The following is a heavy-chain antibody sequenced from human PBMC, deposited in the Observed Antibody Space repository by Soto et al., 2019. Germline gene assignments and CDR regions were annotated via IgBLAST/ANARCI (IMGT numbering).Heavy chain of an antibody. J-gene: IGHJ2*01. CDR3: ARESIAAAGTDWYFDL. CDR1: GFTFSSYD. V-gene: IGHV3-13*01. CDR2: IGTAGDT. Sequence: GGSLRRSCAASGFTFSSYDMHWVRQATGKGLEWVSAIGTAGDTYYPGSVKGRFTISRENAKNSLYLQMNSLRAGDTAVYYCARESIAAAGTDWYFDLWGRGTLVTVSS. D-gene: IGHD6-13*01.